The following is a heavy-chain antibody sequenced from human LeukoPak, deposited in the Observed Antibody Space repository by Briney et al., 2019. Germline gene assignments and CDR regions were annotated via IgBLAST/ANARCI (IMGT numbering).Heavy chain of an antibody. J-gene: IGHJ5*02. CDR3: ARVGGSTMAPYWFDP. V-gene: IGHV4-31*03. CDR2: IYYAGST. Sequence: SETLSLTCTVSGGSISSGDYYWSWIRQHPGKGLEWIGYIYYAGSTYYNPSLKSRVTISVDTSKNQFSLKLSSVTAADTPVYYCARVGGSTMAPYWFDPWGQGTLVTVSS. D-gene: IGHD3-16*01. CDR1: GGSISSGDYY.